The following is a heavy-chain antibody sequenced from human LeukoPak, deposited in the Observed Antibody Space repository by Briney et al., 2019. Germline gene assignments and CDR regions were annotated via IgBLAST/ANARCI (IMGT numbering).Heavy chain of an antibody. D-gene: IGHD2-15*01. Sequence: GGSLRLSCAASGFTFNDYAMHWVRQAPGKGLEWVSGISWNGGSIGYADSVKGRFTISRDNSKNTLYLQMNSLRAEDTAVYYCARGLVVVVASPRADAFDIWGQGTMVTVSS. V-gene: IGHV3-9*01. CDR1: GFTFNDYA. CDR3: ARGLVVVVASPRADAFDI. CDR2: ISWNGGSI. J-gene: IGHJ3*02.